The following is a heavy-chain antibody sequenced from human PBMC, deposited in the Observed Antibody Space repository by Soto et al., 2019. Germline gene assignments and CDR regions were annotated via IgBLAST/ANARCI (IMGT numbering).Heavy chain of an antibody. V-gene: IGHV3-30-3*01. J-gene: IGHJ4*02. D-gene: IGHD3-10*01. CDR3: ARDRVTMVRGAFSY. CDR2: ISYDGSNK. Sequence: GGSLRLSCAASGFTFSSYAMHWVRQAPGKGLEWVAVISYDGSNKYYADSVKGRFTISRDNSKNTLYLQMNSLRAEDTAVYYCARDRVTMVRGAFSYWGQGTLVTVSS. CDR1: GFTFSSYA.